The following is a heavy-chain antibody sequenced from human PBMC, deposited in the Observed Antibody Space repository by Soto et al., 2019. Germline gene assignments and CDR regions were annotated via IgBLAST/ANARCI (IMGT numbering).Heavy chain of an antibody. CDR3: ARIGYCDSSGYYLGPFDY. J-gene: IGHJ4*02. D-gene: IGHD3-22*01. V-gene: IGHV4-59*01. CDR1: GGSISSDY. CDR2: TYYSGST. Sequence: SETLSLTCTVSGGSISSDYWSWIRQPPGKGLEWIGYTYYSGSTNYNPSLKSRVTISADTSKNQFSLKLSSVTAADTAAYYCARIGYCDSSGYYLGPFDYWGQGTLVTVSS.